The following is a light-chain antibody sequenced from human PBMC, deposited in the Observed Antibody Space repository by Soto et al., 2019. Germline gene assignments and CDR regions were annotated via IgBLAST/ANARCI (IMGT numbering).Light chain of an antibody. Sequence: NFMLTQPHSVSESPGKTITISCTRSSGNIASNFVQWNQQRPGSSPTTVIFEDDQRPSGVPDRFSGSIDRSSNSASLSISGLKTEDEADYYCQSYDASGVVFGGGTKVTVL. CDR3: QSYDASGVV. V-gene: IGLV6-57*01. J-gene: IGLJ2*01. CDR1: SGNIASNF. CDR2: EDD.